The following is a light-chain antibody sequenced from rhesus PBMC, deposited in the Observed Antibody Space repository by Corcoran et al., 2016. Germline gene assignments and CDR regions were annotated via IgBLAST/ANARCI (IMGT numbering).Light chain of an antibody. CDR2: KAS. CDR1: QSISSW. J-gene: IGKJ2*01. CDR3: QQYTSSPYS. Sequence: DIQMTQSPSSLSASVGDTVTITFRASQSISSWLAWYQQKPGKAPKVLIYKASSLQTGVPSRFSGSGSGTDFTLTISILQSEDFATYYCQQYTSSPYSFGQGTKVEIK. V-gene: IGKV1-22*01.